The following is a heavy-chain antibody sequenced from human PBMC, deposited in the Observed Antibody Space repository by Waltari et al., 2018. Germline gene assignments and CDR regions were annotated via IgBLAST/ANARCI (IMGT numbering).Heavy chain of an antibody. Sequence: EVNLLESGGGLIQPGGSLRLSCAGSGFTFANHAINWVRQAPGNGLEWVSHISATGTRTYYATAVQGRFTVSRDNSKNTLYLQMHNLGVEDTALYYCAKAKTTGDGRHFDDWGQGTLVTVSS. CDR2: ISATGTRT. J-gene: IGHJ4*02. V-gene: IGHV3-23*01. CDR3: AKAKTTGDGRHFDD. CDR1: GFTFANHA. D-gene: IGHD1-1*01.